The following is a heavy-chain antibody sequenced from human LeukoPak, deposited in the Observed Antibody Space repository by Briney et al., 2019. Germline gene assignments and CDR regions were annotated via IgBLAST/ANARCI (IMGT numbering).Heavy chain of an antibody. V-gene: IGHV4-39*07. D-gene: IGHD2-2*01. CDR1: GGSISSGDYY. CDR2: INHSGST. J-gene: IGHJ4*02. Sequence: SETLSLTCTVSGGSISSGDYYWSWIRQPPGKGLEWIGEINHSGSTNYNPSLKSRVTISVDTSKNQFSLKLSSVTAVDTAVYYCARQYCSSTSCYQFDYWGQGTLVTVSS. CDR3: ARQYCSSTSCYQFDY.